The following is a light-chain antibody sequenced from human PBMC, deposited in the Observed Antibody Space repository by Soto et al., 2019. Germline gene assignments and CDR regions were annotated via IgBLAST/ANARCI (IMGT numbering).Light chain of an antibody. J-gene: IGLJ1*01. Sequence: SVLTQPASVSGSPGQSIPISCTGTSSDVGSYNLVSWYQQHPGKAPKLMIYEGSKRPSGISNRFSGSKSGNTASLTISGLQAEDEAEYYCCSYADSSRIYVFGSGTKVTVL. V-gene: IGLV2-23*01. CDR3: CSYADSSRIYV. CDR1: SSDVGSYNL. CDR2: EGS.